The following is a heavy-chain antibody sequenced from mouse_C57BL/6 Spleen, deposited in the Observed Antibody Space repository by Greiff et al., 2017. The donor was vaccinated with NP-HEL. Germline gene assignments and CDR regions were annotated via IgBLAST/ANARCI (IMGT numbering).Heavy chain of an antibody. V-gene: IGHV14-4*01. Sequence: VHVKQSGAELVRPGASVKLSCTASGFNIKDDYMHWVKQRPEQGLEWIGWIDPENGDTEYASKFQGKATITADTSSNTAYLQLSSLTSEDTSVYYCTTTPFTLASGFAYWGQGTLVTVSA. CDR1: GFNIKDDY. J-gene: IGHJ3*01. CDR2: IDPENGDT. D-gene: IGHD6-1*01. CDR3: TTTPFTLASGFAY.